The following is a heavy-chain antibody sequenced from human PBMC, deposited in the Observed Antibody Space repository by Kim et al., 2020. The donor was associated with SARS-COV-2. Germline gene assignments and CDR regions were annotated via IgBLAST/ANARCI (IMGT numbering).Heavy chain of an antibody. CDR1: GFTFSDYY. V-gene: IGHV3-11*01. D-gene: IGHD2-15*01. CDR2: ISSSGSTI. CDR3: ARDGIDIVVVVAATRGYGMDV. Sequence: GGSLRLSCAASGFTFSDYYMSWIRQAPGKGLEWVSYISSSGSTIYYADSVKGRFTISRDNAKNSLYLQMNSLRAEDTAVYYCARDGIDIVVVVAATRGYGMDVWGQGTTVTVSS. J-gene: IGHJ6*02.